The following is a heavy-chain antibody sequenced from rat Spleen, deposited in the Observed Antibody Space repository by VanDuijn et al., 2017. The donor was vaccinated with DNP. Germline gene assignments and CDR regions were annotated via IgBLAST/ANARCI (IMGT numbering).Heavy chain of an antibody. Sequence: EVQLVESGGGLVQPGGSLKLSCAVSGFTFSDYYMAWVRQAPKKGLEWVATISYDGSSTYYRDSVKGRFTISRDNAKSTLYLQMDSLRSEDTATYYCAKGPNCGGWSDYFDYWGQGVMVTVSS. D-gene: IGHD1-11*01. V-gene: IGHV5-7*01. CDR2: ISYDGSST. CDR1: GFTFSDYY. CDR3: AKGPNCGGWSDYFDY. J-gene: IGHJ2*01.